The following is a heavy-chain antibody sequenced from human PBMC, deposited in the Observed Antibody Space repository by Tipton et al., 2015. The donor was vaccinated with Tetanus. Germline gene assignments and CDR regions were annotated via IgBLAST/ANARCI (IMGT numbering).Heavy chain of an antibody. Sequence: QLVQSGAEVKKPGSSVKVSCKASGGAFSSYAISWVRQAPGQGLEWMGGIIPIFGTANYAQKFQGRVTITADESTSTAYMELSSLRSEDTAVYYWAREQQQPTHDAFDIWGQGTMVTVSS. CDR1: GGAFSSYA. CDR2: IIPIFGTA. V-gene: IGHV1-69*01. D-gene: IGHD6-13*01. J-gene: IGHJ3*02. CDR3: AREQQQPTHDAFDI.